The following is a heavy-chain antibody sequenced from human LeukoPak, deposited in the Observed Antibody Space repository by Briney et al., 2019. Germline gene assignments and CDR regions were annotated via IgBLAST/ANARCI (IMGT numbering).Heavy chain of an antibody. Sequence: GGSLRLSCAASGFTFSSYAVNWVRQAPGKGLEWVAAITGSASSTYYADSVKGRLTVSRDHSKHTLYLRLSSQRAEDTGVYVCAPRQVTTIKTRSYSFDYWGQGTLVTVSS. J-gene: IGHJ4*02. CDR2: ITGSASST. CDR1: GFTFSSYA. D-gene: IGHD4-17*01. CDR3: APRQVTTIKTRSYSFDY. V-gene: IGHV3-23*01.